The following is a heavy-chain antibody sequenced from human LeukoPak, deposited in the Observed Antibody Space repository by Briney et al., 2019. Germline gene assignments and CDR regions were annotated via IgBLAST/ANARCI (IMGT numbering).Heavy chain of an antibody. CDR2: ISAYNGNT. D-gene: IGHD2-2*01. CDR1: GYTFTSYG. CDR3: ARDLWALGYCSSTSCSWGDAFDI. J-gene: IGHJ3*02. V-gene: IGHV1-18*01. Sequence: ASVKVSCKASGYTFTSYGISWVRQAPGQGLEWMGWISAYNGNTNYAQKLQGRVTMTTDTSTSTAYMELRSLRSDDTAVYYCARDLWALGYCSSTSCSWGDAFDIWGQETMVTVSS.